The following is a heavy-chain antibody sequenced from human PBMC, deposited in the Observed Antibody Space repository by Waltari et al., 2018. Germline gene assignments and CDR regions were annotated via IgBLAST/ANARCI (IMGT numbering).Heavy chain of an antibody. V-gene: IGHV3-48*04. CDR3: ARGSINAYYDSSGFPRSYDY. D-gene: IGHD3-22*01. CDR1: GFTFSSYS. CDR2: ISSSSSTI. J-gene: IGHJ4*02. Sequence: EVQLVESGGGLVQPGGSLRLSCAASGFTFSSYSMNWVRQAPGKGLEWVSYISSSSSTIYYADSVKGRFTISRDNAKNSLYLQMNSLRAGDTAVYYCARGSINAYYDSSGFPRSYDYWGQGTLVTVSS.